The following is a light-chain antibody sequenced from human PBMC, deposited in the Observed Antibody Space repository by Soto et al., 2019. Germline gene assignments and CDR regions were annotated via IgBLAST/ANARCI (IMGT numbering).Light chain of an antibody. Sequence: EIVLTQSPGTLSLSPGERATLSCRASQRGSNNYLAWYQQKPGQAPRLLIYGASSRATGIPDRFSGSGSGTDFTLTISRLEPEDFAVYYCQQYGTSPWTFGHGTKVEIK. CDR3: QQYGTSPWT. CDR1: QRGSNNY. V-gene: IGKV3-20*01. J-gene: IGKJ1*01. CDR2: GAS.